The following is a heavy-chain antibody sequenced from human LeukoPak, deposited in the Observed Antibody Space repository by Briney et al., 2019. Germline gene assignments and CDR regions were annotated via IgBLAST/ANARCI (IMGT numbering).Heavy chain of an antibody. CDR1: GYSISSGYY. V-gene: IGHV4-38-2*02. D-gene: IGHD5-18*01. CDR3: ASRGYSYGLEFDY. Sequence: SETLSLTCTVSGYSISSGYYWGWIRQPPGKGLEWIGSIYHSGSTYYNPSLKSRVTISVDTSKNQFSLKLSSVTAADTAVYYCASRGYSYGLEFDYWGQGTLVTVSS. J-gene: IGHJ4*02. CDR2: IYHSGST.